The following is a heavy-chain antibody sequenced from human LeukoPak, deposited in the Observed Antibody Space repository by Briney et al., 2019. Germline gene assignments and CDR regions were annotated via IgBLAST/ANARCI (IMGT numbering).Heavy chain of an antibody. CDR1: GGSFSGYY. CDR3: ARGRLGYSSGWYDFGVNNWFDP. J-gene: IGHJ5*02. CDR2: INHSGST. Sequence: SETLSLTCAVYGGSFSGYYRSWIRQPPGKGLEWIGEINHSGSTNYNPSLKSRVTISVDTSKNQFSLKLSSVTAADTAVYYCARGRLGYSSGWYDFGVNNWFDPWGQGTLVTVSS. D-gene: IGHD6-19*01. V-gene: IGHV4-34*01.